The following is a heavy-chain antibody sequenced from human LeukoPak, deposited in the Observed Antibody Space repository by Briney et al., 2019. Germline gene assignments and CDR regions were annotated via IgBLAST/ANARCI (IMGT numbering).Heavy chain of an antibody. CDR2: ISWNSGSI. Sequence: WVRQAPGKGLEWVSGISWNSGSIGYADSVKGRFTISRDNAKNSLYLQMNSLRAEDTALYYCAKAYSSGWNRWGQGTLVTVSS. D-gene: IGHD6-19*01. CDR3: AKAYSSGWNR. J-gene: IGHJ5*02. V-gene: IGHV3-9*01.